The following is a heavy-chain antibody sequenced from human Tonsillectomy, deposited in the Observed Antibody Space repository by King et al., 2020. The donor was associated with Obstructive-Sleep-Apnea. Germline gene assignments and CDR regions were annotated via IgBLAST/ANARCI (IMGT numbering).Heavy chain of an antibody. CDR2: IIPIFGRA. V-gene: IGHV1-69*01. CDR3: AKRVALGMDV. J-gene: IGHJ6*02. D-gene: IGHD5-12*01. Sequence: VQLVESGAEVKKPGSSVKVSCKASGGTFSSYAISWVRQAPGQGLEWMGGIIPIFGRANYAQKFQGRVTSNADESTSTAYMELSSLRSEDTAVYYCAKRVALGMDVWGQGTTVTVSS. CDR1: GGTFSSYA.